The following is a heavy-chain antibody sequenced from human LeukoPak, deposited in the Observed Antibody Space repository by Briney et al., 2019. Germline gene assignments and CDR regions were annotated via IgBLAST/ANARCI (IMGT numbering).Heavy chain of an antibody. CDR2: ISSSSSYI. V-gene: IGHV3-21*01. D-gene: IGHD4-23*01. J-gene: IGHJ4*02. CDR3: ARDLGNCFDY. Sequence: GGSLRLSCAASGFTFSSYSMNWVRRAPGKGLEWVSSISSSSSYIYYADSVKGRFTISRDNAKNSLYLQMNSLRAEDTAVYYCARDLGNCFDYWGQGTLVTVSS. CDR1: GFTFSSYS.